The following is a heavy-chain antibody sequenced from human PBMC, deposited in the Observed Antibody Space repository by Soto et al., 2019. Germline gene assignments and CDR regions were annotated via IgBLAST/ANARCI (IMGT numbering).Heavy chain of an antibody. J-gene: IGHJ4*02. Sequence: QVQLVQSGAEVKKLGSSVKVSCKASGGTFSSYAISWVRQAPGQGLEWMGGIIPIFGTANNAQKFQGRVTLTADESTRTAYMELSSLRTEDTAVYYCAREPRYCSGGSCYFLPGIDYWGQGTLVTVSS. CDR2: IIPIFGTA. CDR3: AREPRYCSGGSCYFLPGIDY. D-gene: IGHD2-15*01. V-gene: IGHV1-69*12. CDR1: GGTFSSYA.